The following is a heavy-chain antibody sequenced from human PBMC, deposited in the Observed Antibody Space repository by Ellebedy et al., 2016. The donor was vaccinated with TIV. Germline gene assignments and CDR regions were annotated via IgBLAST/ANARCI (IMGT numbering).Heavy chain of an antibody. V-gene: IGHV1-8*02. J-gene: IGHJ5*02. D-gene: IGHD6-13*01. Sequence: ASVKVSCXASGGTFSSYAISWVRQATGQGLEWMGWMNPNSGNTGYAQKFQGRVTMTRNTSISTAYMELSSLRSEDTAVYYCARGRWDSSSWYRRDNWFDPWGQGTLVTVSS. CDR1: GGTFSSYA. CDR3: ARGRWDSSSWYRRDNWFDP. CDR2: MNPNSGNT.